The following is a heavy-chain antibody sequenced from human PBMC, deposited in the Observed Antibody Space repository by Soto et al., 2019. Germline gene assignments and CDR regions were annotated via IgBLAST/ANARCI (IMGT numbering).Heavy chain of an antibody. CDR2: ISGSGGST. V-gene: IGHV3-23*01. Sequence: GGSLRLSCAASGFTFSSYAMSWVRQAPGKGLEWVSAISGSGGSTYYADSVKGRFTISRDNSKNTLYLQMNSLRAEDTAVYYCAKGSLPTENYYYYGMDVWGQGTTVTVSS. CDR1: GFTFSSYA. CDR3: AKGSLPTENYYYYGMDV. J-gene: IGHJ6*02.